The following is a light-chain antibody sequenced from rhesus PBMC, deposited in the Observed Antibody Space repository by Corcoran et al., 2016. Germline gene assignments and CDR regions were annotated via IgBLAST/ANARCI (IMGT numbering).Light chain of an antibody. CDR2: SAD. Sequence: EIVMTQSPATLSLSPGETATLSCRASESVGSYLAWYQQKPGQAPKLLVQSADFRATGIPDSFSGKGSRTEFTRTISSLEPEDVGVYHCQQYNDLYSFGQGTKVEIK. CDR1: ESVGSY. J-gene: IGKJ2*01. V-gene: IGKV3-40*03. CDR3: QQYNDLYS.